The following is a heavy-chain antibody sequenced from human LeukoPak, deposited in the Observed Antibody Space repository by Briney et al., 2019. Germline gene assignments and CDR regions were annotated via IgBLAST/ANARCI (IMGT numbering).Heavy chain of an antibody. Sequence: ASVKVSCKASGYTFTGYYMHWVRQAPGQGLEWMGRINPNSGGTNYAQKFQGRVTMTRDTSISTVYMELSSLRSEDTAVYYCASGLLHIDYWGQGTLVTVSS. CDR1: GYTFTGYY. CDR3: ASGLLHIDY. D-gene: IGHD2-15*01. V-gene: IGHV1-2*06. J-gene: IGHJ4*02. CDR2: INPNSGGT.